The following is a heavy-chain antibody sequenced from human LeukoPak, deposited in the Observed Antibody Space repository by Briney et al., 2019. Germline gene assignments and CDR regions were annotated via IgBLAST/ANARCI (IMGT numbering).Heavy chain of an antibody. Sequence: SETLSLTCTGSGGSISSYYWSWIRQPPGKGLEWIGYIYTSGSTNYNPSLKSRVTISVDTSKNQFSLKLSSVTAADTAVYYCARLNYDSSGYPFDYWGQGTLVTVSS. D-gene: IGHD3-22*01. CDR2: IYTSGST. CDR1: GGSISSYY. CDR3: ARLNYDSSGYPFDY. V-gene: IGHV4-4*09. J-gene: IGHJ4*02.